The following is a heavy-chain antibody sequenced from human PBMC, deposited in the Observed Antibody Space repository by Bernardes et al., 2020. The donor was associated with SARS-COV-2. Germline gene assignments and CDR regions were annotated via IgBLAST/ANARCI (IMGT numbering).Heavy chain of an antibody. J-gene: IGHJ6*02. CDR2: ISAYNGNT. Sequence: ASVKVSCKASGYTFTSYGISWVRQTPGQGLEWMGWISAYNGNTNYAQKPQGRVTMTTDTSTSTAYMELRSLRSDDTAVYYCARGGYCSSTSCYGGPYYYYGMDVWGQGTTVTVSS. CDR3: ARGGYCSSTSCYGGPYYYYGMDV. D-gene: IGHD2-2*01. CDR1: GYTFTSYG. V-gene: IGHV1-18*04.